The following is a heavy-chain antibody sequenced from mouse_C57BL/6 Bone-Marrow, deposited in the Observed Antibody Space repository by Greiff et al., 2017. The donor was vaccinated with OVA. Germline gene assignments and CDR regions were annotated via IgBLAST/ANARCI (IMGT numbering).Heavy chain of an antibody. CDR3: AYPYGYGY. CDR1: GYTFTDYY. Sequence: SGPELVKPGASVKISCKASGYTFTDYYINWVKQRPGQGLEWIGWIFPGGGSTNYNEKFKGKATLTVDKSSSTAYMLLSSLTSEDSAVYFCAYPYGYGYWGQGTTLTVSS. D-gene: IGHD2-2*01. J-gene: IGHJ2*01. CDR2: IFPGGGST. V-gene: IGHV1-75*01.